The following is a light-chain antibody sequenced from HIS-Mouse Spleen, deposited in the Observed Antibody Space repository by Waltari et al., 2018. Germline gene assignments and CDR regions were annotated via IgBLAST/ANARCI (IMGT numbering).Light chain of an antibody. CDR1: SSDVGGYNY. CDR3: SSYTSSSTRV. CDR2: EVS. J-gene: IGLJ3*02. Sequence: QSALTQPASVSGSPGQSITISCTGTSSDVGGYNYVSWYQQHPGQAPKLMIYEVSKRPSGVSNRFSGSKSGNTASLTISGLQAEDEADYYCSSYTSSSTRVFGGGTKLTAL. V-gene: IGLV2-14*01.